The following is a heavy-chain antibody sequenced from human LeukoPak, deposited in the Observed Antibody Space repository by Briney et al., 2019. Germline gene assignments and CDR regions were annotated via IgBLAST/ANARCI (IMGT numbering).Heavy chain of an antibody. CDR1: GFTFSSYA. J-gene: IGHJ4*02. Sequence: PGGSLRLSCAASGFTFSSYAMSWVRQAPGKGLEWVSAISGSGGSTYYADSVKGRFTISRDDAKNSLYLQMNSLRDEDTAVYYCARGTTVITYYWGQGTLVTVSS. CDR2: ISGSGGST. CDR3: ARGTTVITYY. D-gene: IGHD4-23*01. V-gene: IGHV3-23*01.